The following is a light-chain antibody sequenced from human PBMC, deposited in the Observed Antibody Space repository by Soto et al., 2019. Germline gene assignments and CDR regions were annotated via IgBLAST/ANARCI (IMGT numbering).Light chain of an antibody. CDR1: SSNIGSNT. CDR3: AARTADVDAFV. CDR2: TNN. Sequence: QSVLTQPPSAAGAPGQRVTISCSGSSSNIGSNTVNWYQQLPGTAPKLLIYTNNERPSGVRARFSVSRSGTSASLAISGLQSEEAAADYCAARTADVDAFVCGGGTQVT. J-gene: IGLJ1*01. V-gene: IGLV1-44*01.